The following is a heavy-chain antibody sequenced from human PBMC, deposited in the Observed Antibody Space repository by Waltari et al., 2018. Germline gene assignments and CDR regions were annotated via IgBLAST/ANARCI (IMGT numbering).Heavy chain of an antibody. V-gene: IGHV4-38-2*01. D-gene: IGHD4-17*01. CDR2: VYHFGSS. CDR3: ARHESAHYGGFDS. CDR1: GDSITRASY. J-gene: IGHJ4*02. Sequence: QVQLQESGPGLVKPSETLSLTCAVSGDSITRASYWGVIRQPPGKGLAWIGYVYHFGSSSYNPSLKSRVTMSVDTSKRQFSLNLSSVTAADTAVYYCARHESAHYGGFDSWGRGTLVTVSA.